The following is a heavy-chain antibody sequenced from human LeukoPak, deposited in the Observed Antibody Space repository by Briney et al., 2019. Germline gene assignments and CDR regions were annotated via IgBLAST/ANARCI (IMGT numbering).Heavy chain of an antibody. J-gene: IGHJ5*02. CDR1: GFSLSTSGMC. Sequence: ESGPTLVNPTQTLTLTCTFSGFSLSTSGMCVSWIRQPPGKALEWLALIDWDDDKYYSTSLKTRLTISKDTSKNQVVLTMTNMDPVDTATYYCARTRYYDSSGYYYGWFDPWGQGTLVTVSS. V-gene: IGHV2-70*01. CDR2: IDWDDDK. CDR3: ARTRYYDSSGYYYGWFDP. D-gene: IGHD3-22*01.